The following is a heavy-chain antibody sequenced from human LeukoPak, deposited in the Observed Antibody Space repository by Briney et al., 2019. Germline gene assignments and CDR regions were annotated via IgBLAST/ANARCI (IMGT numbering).Heavy chain of an antibody. CDR2: IIPIFGTA. CDR1: GYTFSNYG. D-gene: IGHD6-6*01. V-gene: IGHV1-69*13. CDR3: ARGVIAARPLLYYYYYYMDV. Sequence: ASVKVSCKASGYTFSNYGISWVRQAPGQGLEWMGGIIPIFGTANYAQKFQGRVTITADESTSTAYMELSSLRSEDTAVYYCARGVIAARPLLYYYYYYMDVWGKGTTVTVSS. J-gene: IGHJ6*03.